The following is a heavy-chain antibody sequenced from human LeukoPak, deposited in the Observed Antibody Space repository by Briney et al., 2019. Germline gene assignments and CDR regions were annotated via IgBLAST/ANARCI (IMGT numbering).Heavy chain of an antibody. Sequence: PGGSLRLSCGASGFTFSSYAMSGVREAPGKGVEGVSAISGSGGSTYYADSVKGRFTISRDNSKNTLYLQMNSLRAEDTAVYYCAKDPRYYDFWSGQIDYWGQGTLVTVSS. V-gene: IGHV3-23*01. J-gene: IGHJ4*02. CDR1: GFTFSSYA. CDR3: AKDPRYYDFWSGQIDY. CDR2: ISGSGGST. D-gene: IGHD3-3*01.